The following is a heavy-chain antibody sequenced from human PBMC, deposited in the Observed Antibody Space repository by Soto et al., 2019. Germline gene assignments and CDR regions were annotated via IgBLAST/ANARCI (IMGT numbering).Heavy chain of an antibody. CDR1: GYSISSSNW. CDR3: ASGYSYGHLGPIDY. Sequence: QVQLQESGPGLVKPSDTLSLTCAVSGYSISSSNWWGWIRQPPGKELEWIGYIYYSGSTYYNPSLKRRATMSLDTSKNQFSLKLSSVTAVDTAVYYCASGYSYGHLGPIDYWGQGTLVTVSS. J-gene: IGHJ4*02. D-gene: IGHD5-18*01. CDR2: IYYSGST. V-gene: IGHV4-28*01.